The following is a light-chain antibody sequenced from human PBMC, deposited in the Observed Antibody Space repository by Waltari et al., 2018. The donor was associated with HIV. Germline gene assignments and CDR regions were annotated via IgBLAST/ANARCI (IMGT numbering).Light chain of an antibody. J-gene: IGLJ2*01. CDR1: ALPNED. V-gene: IGLV3-10*01. CDR2: EDS. Sequence: SYELTQPPSVSVSPGQTARTTCSGEALPNEDAFWYQQKSGQAPVLVIYEDSKRPSGIPEIFSGSSSGTMATLTISGAQVEDEADYYCYSTDSSGNPSFGGGTKLTVL. CDR3: YSTDSSGNPS.